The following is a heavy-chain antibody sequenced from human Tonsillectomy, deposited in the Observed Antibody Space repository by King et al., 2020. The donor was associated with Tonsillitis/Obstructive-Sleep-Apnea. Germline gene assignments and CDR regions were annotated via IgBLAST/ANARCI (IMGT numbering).Heavy chain of an antibody. CDR3: ARLNPSSWSLDY. J-gene: IGHJ4*02. CDR1: GYSFTNYW. CDR2: IYPGDSDP. Sequence: VQLVESGAEVKKPGESLKISCKGSGYSFTNYWIGWVRQMPGKGLEWMGIIYPGDSDPRYSPSFQGHVTNSADKSISTAYLQWSSLKASDTAMYYCARLNPSSWSLDYWGQGTLVSVSS. V-gene: IGHV5-51*01. D-gene: IGHD6-13*01.